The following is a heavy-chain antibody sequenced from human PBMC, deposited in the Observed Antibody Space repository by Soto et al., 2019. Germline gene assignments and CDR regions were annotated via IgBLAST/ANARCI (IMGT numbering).Heavy chain of an antibody. D-gene: IGHD3-10*01. Sequence: QITLKESGPTLVKPTQTLTLTCTFSGFSLSTSGVGVGWIRQPPGKALEWLALIYWDDDKRYSPSLKRRLSIPKDTSTNQLVLTMTTLDPVDTATYFWARNLMLRRVMGWFDPWGQGTLVTLSS. J-gene: IGHJ5*02. CDR2: IYWDDDK. CDR1: GFSLSTSGVG. CDR3: ARNLMLRRVMGWFDP. V-gene: IGHV2-5*02.